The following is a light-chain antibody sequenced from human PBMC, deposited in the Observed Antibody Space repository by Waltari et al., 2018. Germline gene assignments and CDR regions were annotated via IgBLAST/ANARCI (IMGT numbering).Light chain of an antibody. J-gene: IGLJ2*01. CDR1: DSDVGGHRY. Sequence: QSALTQPPSASGSPGQSVTISCTESDSDVGGHRYVSWYQQHPGKVPKLIIYEVNKRPSGVPDRFSASRSGNTASLTISGLQAGDEADYYCCSYGGTNTGFGGGTRLTVL. CDR2: EVN. CDR3: CSYGGTNTG. V-gene: IGLV2-8*01.